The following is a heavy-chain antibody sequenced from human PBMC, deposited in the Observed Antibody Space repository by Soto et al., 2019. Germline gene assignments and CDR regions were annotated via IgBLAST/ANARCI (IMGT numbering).Heavy chain of an antibody. J-gene: IGHJ2*01. Sequence: GGSLRLSCAASGFTFSNAWMSWVRQAPGKGLEWVGRIKSKTDGGTTDYAAPVKGRFTISRDDSKNTLYLQMNSLKTEDTAVYYCTTLLTGDRYFDLWGRGTLVTVSS. V-gene: IGHV3-15*01. CDR1: GFTFSNAW. D-gene: IGHD7-27*01. CDR2: IKSKTDGGTT. CDR3: TTLLTGDRYFDL.